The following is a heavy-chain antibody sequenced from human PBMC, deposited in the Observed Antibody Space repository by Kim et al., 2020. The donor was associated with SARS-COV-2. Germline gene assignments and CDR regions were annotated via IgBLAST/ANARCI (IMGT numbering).Heavy chain of an antibody. V-gene: IGHV1-2*06. CDR3: ALTIFGVVTRFDYYGMDV. Sequence: ASVKVSCKASGYNFTGYYMHWVRQAPGQGLEWMGRINPNSGGTNYAQKFQGRVTMTGDTAISTAYMELSRLRSDDTAVYYCALTIFGVVTRFDYYGMDVWGQGTTVTVSS. CDR1: GYNFTGYY. J-gene: IGHJ6*02. D-gene: IGHD3-3*01. CDR2: INPNSGGT.